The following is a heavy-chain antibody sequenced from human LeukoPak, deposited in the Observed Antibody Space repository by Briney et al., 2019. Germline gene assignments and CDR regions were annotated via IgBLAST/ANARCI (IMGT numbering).Heavy chain of an antibody. CDR2: IYYSGST. J-gene: IGHJ5*02. V-gene: IGHV4-39*01. CDR3: ASLRGAMIVVVIT. CDR1: GGSISSSSYY. Sequence: PSETLSLTCTVSGGSISSSSYYWGWIRQPPGKGLERIGSIYYSGSTYYNPSLKSRVTISVDTSKNQFSLKLSSVTAADTAVYYCASLRGAMIVVVITWGQGTLVTVSS. D-gene: IGHD3-22*01.